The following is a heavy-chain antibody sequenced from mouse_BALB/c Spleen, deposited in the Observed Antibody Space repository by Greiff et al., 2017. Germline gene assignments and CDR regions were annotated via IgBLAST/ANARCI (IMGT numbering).Heavy chain of an antibody. Sequence: EVKLMESGPGLVKPSQSLSLTCSVTGYSITSGYYWNWIRQFPGNKLEWMGYISYDGSNNYNPSLKNRISITRDTSKNQFFLKLNSVTTEDTATYYCARDAIYDYDGAMDYWGQGTSVTVSS. CDR3: ARDAIYDYDGAMDY. D-gene: IGHD2-4*01. J-gene: IGHJ4*01. V-gene: IGHV3-6*02. CDR1: GYSITSGYY. CDR2: ISYDGSN.